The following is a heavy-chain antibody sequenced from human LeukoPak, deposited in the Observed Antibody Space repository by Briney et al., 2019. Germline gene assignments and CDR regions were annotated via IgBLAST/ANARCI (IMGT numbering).Heavy chain of an antibody. CDR3: ARGMFDNSGHYYYFYYALDV. Sequence: ASVKVSCKASGYTFTSYHIDWVRQAPGQGPEWMGWMNAKSGHTGYAQNLEGRVTMTRDTSTNAAYMELRGLRSEDTAVYFCARGMFDNSGHYYYFYYALDVWGQGTTVTVSS. CDR1: GYTFTSYH. J-gene: IGHJ6*02. CDR2: MNAKSGHT. V-gene: IGHV1-8*01. D-gene: IGHD3-22*01.